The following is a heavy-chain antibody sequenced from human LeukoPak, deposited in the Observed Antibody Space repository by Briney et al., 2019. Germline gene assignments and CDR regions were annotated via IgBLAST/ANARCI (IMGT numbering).Heavy chain of an antibody. CDR3: AREVYSSGWYPDPPFVY. Sequence: ASVKVSCKASGYTFTSYYMHWVRQAPGQGLEWMGIINPSGGSTSYAQKFQGRVTMTRDTSTSTVYMELSSLRSEDTAVYYCAREVYSSGWYPDPPFVYWGQGTLVTVSS. CDR1: GYTFTSYY. D-gene: IGHD6-19*01. CDR2: INPSGGST. J-gene: IGHJ4*02. V-gene: IGHV1-46*01.